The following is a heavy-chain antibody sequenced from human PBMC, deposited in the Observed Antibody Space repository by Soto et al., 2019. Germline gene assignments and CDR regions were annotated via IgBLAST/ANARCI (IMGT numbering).Heavy chain of an antibody. CDR1: GGSISSYY. CDR2: IYYSGST. V-gene: IGHV4-59*01. J-gene: IGHJ3*02. Sequence: QVQLQESGPGLVKPSETLSLTCTVSGGSISSYYWSWIRQPPGKGLEWIGYIYYSGSTNYNPSLKSRVTISVDTSKNQFSLKLSSVTAADTAVYYCARAASSVATTGAFDIWGQGTMVTVSS. D-gene: IGHD5-12*01. CDR3: ARAASSVATTGAFDI.